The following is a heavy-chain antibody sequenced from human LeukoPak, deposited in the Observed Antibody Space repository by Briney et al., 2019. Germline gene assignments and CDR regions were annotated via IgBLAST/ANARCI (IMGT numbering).Heavy chain of an antibody. Sequence: SETLSLTCTVSGGSISSYYWSWIRQPPGKGLEWIGFIYYSGSTNYNPSLKSRVTISVDTSKNQFSLRLSSVTAADTALYYCARHSYAGSQYSFDYWGQGTLVTVSS. CDR1: GGSISSYY. J-gene: IGHJ4*02. V-gene: IGHV4-59*08. CDR3: ARHSYAGSQYSFDY. D-gene: IGHD2-8*01. CDR2: IYYSGST.